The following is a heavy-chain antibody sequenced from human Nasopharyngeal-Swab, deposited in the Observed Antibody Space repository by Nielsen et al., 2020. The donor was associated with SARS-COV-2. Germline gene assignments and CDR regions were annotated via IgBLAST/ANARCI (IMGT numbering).Heavy chain of an antibody. CDR3: ARGYCGGDCYSKYDAFDI. J-gene: IGHJ3*02. Sequence: SETLSLTCTVSGGSTSSYYWSWIRQPPGKGLEWIGYIYYSGSTNYNPSLKSRVTISVDTSKNQFSLKLSSVTAADTAVYYCARGYCGGDCYSKYDAFDIWGQGTMVTVSS. D-gene: IGHD2-21*02. V-gene: IGHV4-59*01. CDR2: IYYSGST. CDR1: GGSTSSYY.